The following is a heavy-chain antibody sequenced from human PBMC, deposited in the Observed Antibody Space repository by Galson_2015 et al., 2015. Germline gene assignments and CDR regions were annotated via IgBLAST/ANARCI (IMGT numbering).Heavy chain of an antibody. J-gene: IGHJ4*02. Sequence: SLRLSCAASGFTFTNYALHWVRQAPGKGLEWVAVISNDGRNKFYADSVKGRFTISRDDSKNTLYLHMDSLKTEDTSAYYCARAMGTTVVTTVDYWGRGTLVTVSS. CDR3: ARAMGTTVVTTVDY. CDR1: GFTFTNYA. V-gene: IGHV3-30*04. D-gene: IGHD4-23*01. CDR2: ISNDGRNK.